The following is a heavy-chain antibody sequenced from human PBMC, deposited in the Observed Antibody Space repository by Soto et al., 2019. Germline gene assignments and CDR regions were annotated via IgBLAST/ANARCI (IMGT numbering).Heavy chain of an antibody. CDR3: AKDLDASNWNTGGWFDP. J-gene: IGHJ5*02. CDR1: GLTFSGFG. D-gene: IGHD1-20*01. V-gene: IGHV3-30*18. Sequence: QEHLVESGGGVVQSGKSLTLSCVDSGLTFSGFGIHWVRQAPGKGLEWVAVISYDATKKYYADAVKGRFTISRDDAKNTVSLEMKNLRIEDTGVYHSAKDLDASNWNTGGWFDPWGQGTLVSVSS. CDR2: ISYDATKK.